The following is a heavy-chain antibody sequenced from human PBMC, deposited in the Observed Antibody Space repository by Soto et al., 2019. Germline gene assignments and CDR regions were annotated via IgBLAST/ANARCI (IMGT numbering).Heavy chain of an antibody. V-gene: IGHV1-3*05. CDR1: GYTFTSYA. Sequence: QVQLVQSGAGEKKPGASVKVSCKASGYTFTSYAMHWVHQAPGQRLEWMGWINAGNGNTKYSQKFQGRVTITRDTSASTAYMELSSLRSEDTAVYYCARGITLPTPLDYWGQGTLVTVSS. CDR3: ARGITLPTPLDY. D-gene: IGHD1-20*01. J-gene: IGHJ4*02. CDR2: INAGNGNT.